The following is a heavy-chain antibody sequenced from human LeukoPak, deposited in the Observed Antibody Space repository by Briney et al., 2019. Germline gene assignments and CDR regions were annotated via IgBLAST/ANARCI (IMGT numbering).Heavy chain of an antibody. V-gene: IGHV1-8*01. Sequence: GASVKVSCKASGYTFGRYDINWVRQATGQGLEWMGWMNPNTGNTFYAQKFQGRVTMTRNTSISTAYMELSSLRSEDTAVYYCARVLAIYGSGSYKYWGQGTLVTVSS. CDR3: ARVLAIYGSGSYKY. CDR2: MNPNTGNT. D-gene: IGHD3-10*01. CDR1: GYTFGRYD. J-gene: IGHJ4*02.